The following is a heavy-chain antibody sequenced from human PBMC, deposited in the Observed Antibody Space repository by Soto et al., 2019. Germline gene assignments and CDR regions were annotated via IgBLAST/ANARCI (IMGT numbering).Heavy chain of an antibody. Sequence: PGGSLRLSCVASGFTFSNAWMSWVRQAPGKGLEWVGRIKSKTDGGTTDYAAPVKGRFTISRDDSKNTLYLQMNSLKTEETAVYYCTTEPLWSGYYRYYYYGMDVWGKGTIVTVSS. J-gene: IGHJ6*04. V-gene: IGHV3-15*01. CDR2: IKSKTDGGTT. D-gene: IGHD3-3*01. CDR1: GFTFSNAW. CDR3: TTEPLWSGYYRYYYYGMDV.